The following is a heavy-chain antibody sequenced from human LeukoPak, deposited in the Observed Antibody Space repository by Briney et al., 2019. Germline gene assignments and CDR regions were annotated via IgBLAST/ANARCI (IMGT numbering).Heavy chain of an antibody. J-gene: IGHJ6*04. CDR1: GFTFSSYE. CDR2: ISSSSGTI. Sequence: GGSLRLSCAASGFTFSSYEMNWVRQAPGKGLEWVSYISSSSGTIYYAESVKGRFTISRDNAKNSLYLQMNSLRAEDTAVYYCAELGITMIGGVWGKGTTVTISS. V-gene: IGHV3-48*03. D-gene: IGHD3-10*02. CDR3: AELGITMIGGV.